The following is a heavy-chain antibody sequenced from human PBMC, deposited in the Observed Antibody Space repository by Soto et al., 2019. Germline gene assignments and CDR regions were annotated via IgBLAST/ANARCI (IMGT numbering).Heavy chain of an antibody. D-gene: IGHD5-18*01. CDR1: GGFFSGKY. CDR3: GGGRRQRLARAAAPDGFDP. Sequence: SENLSLHCGGYGGFFSGKYWSWVRQPPGKGLEWVGEINRSGSTNSNPSLKSRVTISVDTSKNPFSLKLSSVTAADTAVYFCGGGRRQRLARAAAPDGFDPGGKGTLVTVS. J-gene: IGHJ5*02. CDR2: INRSGST. V-gene: IGHV4-34*01.